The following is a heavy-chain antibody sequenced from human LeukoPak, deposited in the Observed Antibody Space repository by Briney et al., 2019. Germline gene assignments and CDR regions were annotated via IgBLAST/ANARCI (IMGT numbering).Heavy chain of an antibody. D-gene: IGHD6-13*01. Sequence: SETLSLTCTVSGGSISSYYWSWIRQPPGKGLEWIGYIYYSGSTNYNPSLKSRVTISVDTSKNQFSLKLSSVTAADTAVYYCAREERIAAAGTFDYWGQGTLVTVSS. CDR3: AREERIAAAGTFDY. CDR1: GGSISSYY. CDR2: IYYSGST. V-gene: IGHV4-59*01. J-gene: IGHJ4*02.